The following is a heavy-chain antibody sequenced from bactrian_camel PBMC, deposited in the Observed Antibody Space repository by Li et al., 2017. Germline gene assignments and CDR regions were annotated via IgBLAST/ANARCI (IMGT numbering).Heavy chain of an antibody. CDR2: IYRGFGYT. CDR3: AARAGFWSSSFIDFNY. CDR1: GNIAPHDC. J-gene: IGHJ6*01. D-gene: IGHD6*01. Sequence: HVQLVESGGGSVQPGGSLTLSCEHSGNIAPHDCMGWFRQAPGKEREGVAAIYRGFGYTYYSGSVQGRFTISQDNAQNTVYLHMNGLKPEDTAMYYCAARAGFWSSSFIDFNYWGQGTQVTVS. V-gene: IGHV3S53*01.